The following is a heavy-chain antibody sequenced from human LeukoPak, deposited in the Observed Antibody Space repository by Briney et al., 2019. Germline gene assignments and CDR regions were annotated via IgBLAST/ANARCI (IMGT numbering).Heavy chain of an antibody. D-gene: IGHD2-2*01. J-gene: IGHJ3*02. Sequence: SETLSLTCTVSGDSISSGGYYWSWIRQHPGKGLEWIGYIYYSGSTYYNPSLKSRVTISVDTSKNQFSLKLSSVTAADTAVYYCASTAIVVVPAASRRKDAFDIWGQGTMVTVSS. CDR2: IYYSGST. CDR1: GDSISSGGYY. V-gene: IGHV4-31*03. CDR3: ASTAIVVVPAASRRKDAFDI.